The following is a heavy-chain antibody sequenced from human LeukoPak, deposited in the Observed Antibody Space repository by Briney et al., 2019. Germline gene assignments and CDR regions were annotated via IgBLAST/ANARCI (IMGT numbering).Heavy chain of an antibody. CDR1: GFTFSSYW. V-gene: IGHV3-7*01. CDR2: IKQDGSEK. D-gene: IGHD1-14*01. Sequence: PGGSLRLSCAASGFTFSSYWMSWVRQAPGKGLEWVANIKQDGSEKYYVDSVKGRFTISRDNAKNSLYLQMNSLRAEDTAVYYCARGRTGLADWFDPWGQGTLVTVSS. J-gene: IGHJ5*02. CDR3: ARGRTGLADWFDP.